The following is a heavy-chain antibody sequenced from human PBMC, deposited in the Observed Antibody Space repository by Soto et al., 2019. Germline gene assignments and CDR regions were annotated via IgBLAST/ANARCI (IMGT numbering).Heavy chain of an antibody. V-gene: IGHV4-38-2*02. Sequence: WETLSLTFSVSGSLISSGYYSGWIRQTPGKGLEWLGSIDYSGRMYYNPSLKSRVSTSVDLSKNQFSLNLRSVTAAETAVYYCARDLSSGYNSYYFYYWGQGTLVTVSS. D-gene: IGHD3-22*01. CDR2: IDYSGRM. CDR3: ARDLSSGYNSYYFYY. CDR1: GSLISSGYY. J-gene: IGHJ4*02.